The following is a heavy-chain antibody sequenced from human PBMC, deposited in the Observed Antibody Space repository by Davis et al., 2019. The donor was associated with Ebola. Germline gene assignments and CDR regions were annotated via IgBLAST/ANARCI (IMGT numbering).Heavy chain of an antibody. CDR1: GYTFTSYA. CDR2: ISAYNGNT. CDR3: AGKEGVRYNWNYVDY. D-gene: IGHD1-20*01. Sequence: ASVTVSCKASGYTFTSYAMHWVRQAPGQRLEWMGWISAYNGNTNYAQKLQGRVTMTTDTSTSTAYMELRSLRSDDTAVYYCAGKEGVRYNWNYVDYWGQGTLVTVSS. V-gene: IGHV1-18*01. J-gene: IGHJ4*02.